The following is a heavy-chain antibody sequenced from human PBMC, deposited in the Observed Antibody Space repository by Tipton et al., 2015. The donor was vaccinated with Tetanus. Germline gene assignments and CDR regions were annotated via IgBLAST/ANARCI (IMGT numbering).Heavy chain of an antibody. CDR2: SWYDGTDK. CDR3: AREADCSGGNCFSGDFDN. D-gene: IGHD2-15*01. V-gene: IGHV3-33*01. Sequence: SLRLSCAASGIIFSSYGIHWVRQAPGKGLEWVAVSWYDGTDKCYADSVKGRFTISRDNSKNALYLQMNSLRAEDTAVYYCAREADCSGGNCFSGDFDNWGQGTQVTVSS. CDR1: GIIFSSYG. J-gene: IGHJ4*02.